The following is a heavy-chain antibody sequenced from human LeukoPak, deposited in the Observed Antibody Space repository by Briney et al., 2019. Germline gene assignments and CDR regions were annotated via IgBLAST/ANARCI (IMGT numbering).Heavy chain of an antibody. CDR1: GFTFSSYA. Sequence: GGSLRLSCAASGFTFSSYAMNWVRQAPGKGLEWVSTSGSGDNTYYADSVKGRFTISRDNSKNTLYLQMNSLRAEDTAVYYCARVTYGSGTYGAFDYWGQGTLVTVSS. J-gene: IGHJ4*02. V-gene: IGHV3-23*01. CDR3: ARVTYGSGTYGAFDY. CDR2: SGSGDNT. D-gene: IGHD3-10*01.